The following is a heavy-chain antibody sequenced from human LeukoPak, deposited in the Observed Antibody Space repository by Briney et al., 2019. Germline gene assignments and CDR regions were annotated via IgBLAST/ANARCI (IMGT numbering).Heavy chain of an antibody. V-gene: IGHV4-34*01. J-gene: IGHJ4*02. CDR2: INHSGST. CDR3: ARPKGPTYSSSSGADY. CDR1: GGSFSGYY. D-gene: IGHD6-6*01. Sequence: KPSETLSLTCAVYGGSFSGYYWSWIRQPPGKGLEWIGEINHSGSTNYNPSLKSRVTISVDTSKNQFSLKLRSVTAADTAVYYCARPKGPTYSSSSGADYWGQGTLVTVSS.